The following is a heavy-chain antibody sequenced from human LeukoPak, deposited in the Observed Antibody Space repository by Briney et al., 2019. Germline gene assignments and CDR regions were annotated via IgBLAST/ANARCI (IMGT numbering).Heavy chain of an antibody. Sequence: SETLSLTCTVSGTSISSTPYYWGWIRQPPGKGLEWIATIYYSVSSESTSYNPSLKSRVTMSVDTSKNQLSLKLISVTAADTAAYYCARHTRVGFGDRWGQGTLVTVSS. V-gene: IGHV4-39*01. CDR1: GTSISSTPYY. CDR3: ARHTRVGFGDR. D-gene: IGHD3-10*01. J-gene: IGHJ5*02. CDR2: IYYSVSSEST.